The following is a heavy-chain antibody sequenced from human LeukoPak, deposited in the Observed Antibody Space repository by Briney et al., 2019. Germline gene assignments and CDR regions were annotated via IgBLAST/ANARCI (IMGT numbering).Heavy chain of an antibody. CDR1: GGTFSSYA. CDR3: AREGACSSTSCYADY. Sequence: SVKVSCKASGGTFSSYAISWVRQAPGQGLEWMGGIIPIFGTANYAQKFQGRVTITADESTSTAYMELSSLRSEDTAVYYCAREGACSSTSCYADYWGQGTLVTVSS. D-gene: IGHD2-2*01. J-gene: IGHJ4*02. CDR2: IIPIFGTA. V-gene: IGHV1-69*01.